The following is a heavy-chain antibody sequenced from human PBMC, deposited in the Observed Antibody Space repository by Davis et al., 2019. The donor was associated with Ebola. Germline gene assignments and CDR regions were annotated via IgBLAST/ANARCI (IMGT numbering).Heavy chain of an antibody. V-gene: IGHV4-34*01. CDR2: INHSGST. Sequence: SETLSLTCAVYGGSFSGYYWNWIRQSPGKGLEWIGEINHSGSTNYTPSLKTRVTISVDTSKNQFSLKLSSVTAADTAVYYCARGPAYSSAWYWNYWGQGTLVIVSS. CDR3: ARGPAYSSAWYWNY. J-gene: IGHJ4*02. CDR1: GGSFSGYY. D-gene: IGHD6-19*01.